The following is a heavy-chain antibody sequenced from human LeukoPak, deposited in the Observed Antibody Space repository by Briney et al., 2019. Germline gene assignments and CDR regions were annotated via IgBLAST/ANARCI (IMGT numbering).Heavy chain of an antibody. V-gene: IGHV3-23*01. D-gene: IGHD6-13*01. CDR2: INGGGGST. J-gene: IGHJ4*02. CDR3: VKGPLVRLDY. CDR1: GFTFSSYA. Sequence: GGSLRLSCAAAGFTFSSYAMNWVRQAPGKGLEWVSAINGGGGSTYYADSVKGRFTISRDNSKNTLFLQMNSLRAEDTAIYYCVKGPLVRLDYWGQGTLVTVSS.